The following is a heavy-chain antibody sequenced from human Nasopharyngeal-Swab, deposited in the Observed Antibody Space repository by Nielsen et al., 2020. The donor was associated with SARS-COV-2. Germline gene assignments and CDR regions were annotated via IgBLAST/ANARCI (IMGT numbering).Heavy chain of an antibody. CDR2: IYHSGST. V-gene: IGHV4-4*02. Sequence: SETLSLTCAVSGGSTSSSNWWSWVRQPPGKGLEWIGEIYHSGSTNYNPSLKSRVTISVDKSKNQFSLKLSSVTAADTAVYYCARDIAAAGTGAYYFDYWGQGTLVTVSS. J-gene: IGHJ4*02. CDR1: GGSTSSSNW. D-gene: IGHD6-13*01. CDR3: ARDIAAAGTGAYYFDY.